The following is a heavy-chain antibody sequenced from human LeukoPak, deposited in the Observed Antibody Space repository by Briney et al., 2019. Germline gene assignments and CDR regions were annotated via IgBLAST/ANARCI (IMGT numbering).Heavy chain of an antibody. CDR2: ISSSSSYI. V-gene: IGHV3-21*01. D-gene: IGHD2-21*02. Sequence: GGSLRLSCAASGFTFDDYAMHWVRHAPGKGLEWVSSISSSSSYIYYADSVKGRFTISRDNAKNSLYLQMNSLRAEDTAVYYCARAEGDENYFDYWGQGTLVTVSS. CDR1: GFTFDDYA. CDR3: ARAEGDENYFDY. J-gene: IGHJ4*02.